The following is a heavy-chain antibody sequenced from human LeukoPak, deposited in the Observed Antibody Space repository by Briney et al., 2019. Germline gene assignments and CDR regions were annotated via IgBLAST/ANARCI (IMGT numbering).Heavy chain of an antibody. CDR1: GFTFSNAW. D-gene: IGHD5-18*01. CDR3: TTTLNGYGYGD. J-gene: IGHJ4*02. V-gene: IGHV3-15*01. CDR2: ITSKTDAGTT. Sequence: GGSLRLSCAASGFTFSNAWMNWVRQAPGKGLEWVGRITSKTDAGTTDYAAPVKGRFTISRDDSKNTLYLQMNSLKAEDTAVYFCTTTLNGYGYGDWGQGTLVTVS.